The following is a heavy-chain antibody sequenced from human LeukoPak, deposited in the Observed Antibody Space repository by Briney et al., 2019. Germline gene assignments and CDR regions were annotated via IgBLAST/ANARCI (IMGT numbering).Heavy chain of an antibody. CDR3: ARDRSGVIRGADYYYYMDV. CDR2: VYYDGSN. V-gene: IGHV4-59*12. J-gene: IGHJ6*03. CDR1: GGSITPYY. D-gene: IGHD1-26*01. Sequence: PSETLSLTCTVSGGSITPYYLTWIRQPPGRGLEWIGYVYYDGSNDYNPSLRSRVTILLDMSKHQFSLKLSSVTAADTAVYYCARDRSGVIRGADYYYYMDVWGKGTTVTISS.